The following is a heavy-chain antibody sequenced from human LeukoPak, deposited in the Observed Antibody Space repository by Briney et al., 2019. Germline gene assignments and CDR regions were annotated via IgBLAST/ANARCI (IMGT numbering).Heavy chain of an antibody. CDR1: GGSFSGYY. CDR3: ARGYGGDILTGLDY. CDR2: INHSGST. V-gene: IGHV4-34*01. J-gene: IGHJ4*02. Sequence: SETLSLTCAVYGGSFSGYYWSWIRQPPGKGLEWIGEINHSGSTNYNPSLKSRVTISVDTSKNQFSLKLSSVTAADTAVYYCARGYGGDILTGLDYWGQGTLVTVSS. D-gene: IGHD3-9*01.